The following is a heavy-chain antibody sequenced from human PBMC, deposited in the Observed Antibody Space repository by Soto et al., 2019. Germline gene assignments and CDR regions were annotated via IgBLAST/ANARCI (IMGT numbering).Heavy chain of an antibody. Sequence: SETLSLTCTVSGGSISSSSYYWGWIRQPPGKGLEWIGSIYYSGSTYYNPSLKSRVTISVDTSKNQLSLKLSSVTAADTAVYYCARQSSSSTRPYYYYYYYMDVWGKGTTVTVSS. V-gene: IGHV4-39*01. D-gene: IGHD6-6*01. J-gene: IGHJ6*03. CDR1: GGSISSSSYY. CDR3: ARQSSSSTRPYYYYYYYMDV. CDR2: IYYSGST.